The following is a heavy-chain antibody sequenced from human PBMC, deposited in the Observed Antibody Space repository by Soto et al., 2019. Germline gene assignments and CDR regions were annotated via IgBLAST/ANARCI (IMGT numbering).Heavy chain of an antibody. Sequence: GASVKVSCKASGGTFSSYAISWVRQAPGQGLEWMGGIIPIFGTANYAQKFQGRVTITADKSTSTAYMELSSLRPEDTAVYYCARAQGQQLVRDHWFDPWGQGTLVTV. J-gene: IGHJ5*02. CDR2: IIPIFGTA. CDR3: ARAQGQQLVRDHWFDP. CDR1: GGTFSSYA. V-gene: IGHV1-69*06. D-gene: IGHD6-13*01.